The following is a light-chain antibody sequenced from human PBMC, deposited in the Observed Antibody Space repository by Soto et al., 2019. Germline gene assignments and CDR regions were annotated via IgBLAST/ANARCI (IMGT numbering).Light chain of an antibody. V-gene: IGKV2-28*01. CDR2: LAS. CDR3: IQTLQTPLT. Sequence: DGVVTQSPHSRAVTAGEPAASSGRCSQSLLHINGYNYLDWYLQTPGQSPQLLIYLASNRASGVRDRCSGSGSGTDFTMKISRVEDEDFGVYYRIQTLQTPLTFGGRTKV. J-gene: IGKJ4*01. CDR1: QSLLHINGYNY.